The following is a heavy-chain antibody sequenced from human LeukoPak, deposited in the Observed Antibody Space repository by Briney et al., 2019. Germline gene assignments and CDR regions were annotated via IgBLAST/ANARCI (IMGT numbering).Heavy chain of an antibody. Sequence: PGGSLRLSCAASGFTFSSYAMSWVRQAPGKGLEWVGRIKSKTDGGTTDYAAPVKGRFSISRDDSKNTLYLQMNSLKTEDTAVYYCTLKASGISWGQGTLVTVSS. CDR3: TLKASGIS. J-gene: IGHJ4*02. V-gene: IGHV3-15*01. CDR1: GFTFSSYA. CDR2: IKSKTDGGTT.